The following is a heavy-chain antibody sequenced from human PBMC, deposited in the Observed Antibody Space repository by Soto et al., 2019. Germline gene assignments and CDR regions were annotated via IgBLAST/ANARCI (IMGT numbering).Heavy chain of an antibody. D-gene: IGHD2-15*01. CDR1: GGSISSGGYY. CDR3: ARPKRYCSGGSCYGVVWFDP. CDR2: IYYGGST. Sequence: SGTLYLTCTVSGGSISSGGYYWSWIRQHPGKGLEWIGYIYYGGSTYYNPSLKSRVTISVDTSKNQFSLKLSSVTAADTAVYYCARPKRYCSGGSCYGVVWFDPWGQGTLVTVSS. J-gene: IGHJ5*02. V-gene: IGHV4-31*03.